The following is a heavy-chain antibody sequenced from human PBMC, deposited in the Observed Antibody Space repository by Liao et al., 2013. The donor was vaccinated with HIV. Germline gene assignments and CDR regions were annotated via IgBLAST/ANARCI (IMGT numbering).Heavy chain of an antibody. Sequence: QVQLQESGPGLVKPSQTLSLTCSVSGGSISSGSYYWSWIRQPAGKGLEWIGRIYTSGSTNYNPSLKSRVTMSVDTSKNQFSLKLSSVTAADTAVYYCARAGRVFGVVTYFDYWGQGTLVTVSS. V-gene: IGHV4-61*02. D-gene: IGHD3-3*01. CDR2: IYTSGST. CDR3: ARAGRVFGVVTYFDY. J-gene: IGHJ4*02. CDR1: GGSISSGSYY.